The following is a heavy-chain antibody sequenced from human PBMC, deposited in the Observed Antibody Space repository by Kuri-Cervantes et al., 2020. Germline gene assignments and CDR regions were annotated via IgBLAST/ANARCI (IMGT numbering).Heavy chain of an antibody. D-gene: IGHD2/OR15-2a*01. Sequence: GESLKISCAASGFTFSSYGMHWVRQAPGKGLEWVAVISYDGGNKYYADSVKGRFTISRDNSKNTLYLQMNSLRAEDTAVYYCARDREYYYYGMDVWGQGTPVTVSS. V-gene: IGHV3-30*03. CDR3: ARDREYYYYGMDV. J-gene: IGHJ6*02. CDR1: GFTFSSYG. CDR2: ISYDGGNK.